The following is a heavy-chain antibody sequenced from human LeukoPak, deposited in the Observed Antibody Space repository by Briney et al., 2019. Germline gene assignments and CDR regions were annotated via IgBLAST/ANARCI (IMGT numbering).Heavy chain of an antibody. CDR2: INPNSGGT. J-gene: IGHJ4*02. CDR1: GYTFTGYY. CDR3: ARGVYYYDSSGYYRY. Sequence: ASVKVSCKASGYTFTGYYMRWVRQAPGQGLEWMGWINPNSGGTNYAQKFQGRVTMTRDTSISTAYMELSRLRSDDTAVYYCARGVYYYDSSGYYRYWGQGTLVTVSS. V-gene: IGHV1-2*02. D-gene: IGHD3-22*01.